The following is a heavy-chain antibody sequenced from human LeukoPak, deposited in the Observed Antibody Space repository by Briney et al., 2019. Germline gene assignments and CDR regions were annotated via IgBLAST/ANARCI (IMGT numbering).Heavy chain of an antibody. CDR3: ARWPNYDFWSGYRYGMDV. V-gene: IGHV4-34*01. J-gene: IGHJ6*02. CDR1: GFTFSSYA. CDR2: INHSGST. Sequence: GSLRLSCAASGFTFSSYAMSWIRQPPGKGLEWIGEINHSGSTNYNPSLKSRVTISVDTSKNQFSLKLSSVTAADTAVYYCARWPNYDFWSGYRYGMDVWGQGTTVTVSS. D-gene: IGHD3-3*01.